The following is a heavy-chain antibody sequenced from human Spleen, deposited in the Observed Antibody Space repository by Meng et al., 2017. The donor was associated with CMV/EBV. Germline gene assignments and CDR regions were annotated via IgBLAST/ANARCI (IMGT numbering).Heavy chain of an antibody. CDR1: GGSISSYGYC. Sequence: TVSGGSISSYGYCWTWIRQFPGKGLEWIGYIYDSGTTYYNPSLKSRVTISLDTSENQFSLKLSSVTAADTALYYCARGDAVTLYFGYWDQGSLVTVSS. D-gene: IGHD2-21*02. J-gene: IGHJ4*02. CDR2: IYDSGTT. CDR3: ARGDAVTLYFGY. V-gene: IGHV4-31*02.